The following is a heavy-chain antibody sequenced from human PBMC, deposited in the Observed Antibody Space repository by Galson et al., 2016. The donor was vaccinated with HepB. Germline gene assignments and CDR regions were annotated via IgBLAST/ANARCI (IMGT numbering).Heavy chain of an antibody. CDR1: GFSFTEYA. J-gene: IGHJ4*02. CDR2: ISHDSSVE. CDR3: ATWGWQLLKTDY. V-gene: IGHV3-48*02. D-gene: IGHD1-26*01. Sequence: SLRLSCAAPGFSFTEYAMNWVRQALGKGLEWVSEISHDSSVEYYAHSVKGRFTVSRDNGKKSLYLQMTSLRDEDTAVYYCATWGWQLLKTDYWGQGIPVTVSS.